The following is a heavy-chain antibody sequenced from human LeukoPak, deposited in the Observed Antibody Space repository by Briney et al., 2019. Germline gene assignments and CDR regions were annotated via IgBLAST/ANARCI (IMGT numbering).Heavy chain of an antibody. Sequence: PSETLSLTCIVSGYSITSGYYWGWIRQPPGKGLEWIGSIYHSGDTYYNPSLKSRVTISVDTSKNQFSLKLDSVTAADTAVYYCAKGTSSGWYYFDYWGQGTLVTVSS. CDR1: GYSITSGYY. V-gene: IGHV4-38-2*02. CDR2: IYHSGDT. D-gene: IGHD6-19*01. CDR3: AKGTSSGWYYFDY. J-gene: IGHJ4*02.